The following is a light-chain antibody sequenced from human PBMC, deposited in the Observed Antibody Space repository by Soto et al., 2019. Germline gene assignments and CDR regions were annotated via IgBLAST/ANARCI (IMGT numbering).Light chain of an antibody. CDR1: QSVSSSY. V-gene: IGKV3-15*01. CDR2: GAS. J-gene: IGKJ4*01. Sequence: EIVLAQSPATPSPSPGERATLFCXXXQSVSSSYLAWYQQKPGQAPRLLIYGASTRATGIPARFSGSGSGTEFTLTISSLQSEDFTVHYCQQYNNWPPLTFGGGTKVDIK. CDR3: QQYNNWPPLT.